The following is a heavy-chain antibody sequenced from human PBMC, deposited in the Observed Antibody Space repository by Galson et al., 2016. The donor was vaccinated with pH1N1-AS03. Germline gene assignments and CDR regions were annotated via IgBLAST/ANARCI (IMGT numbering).Heavy chain of an antibody. Sequence: SCKASVYTFSTYVVSLVRQAPGQGLEWMGWISGYDDDTNYEHNVDGRVTMTTDKNTSTVYMELRSLRSDDTAVYYCARDRGLRPDTVDIWGQGTWVTVSS. J-gene: IGHJ3*02. CDR1: VYTFSTYV. D-gene: IGHD2-21*01. CDR2: ISGYDDDT. CDR3: ARDRGLRPDTVDI. V-gene: IGHV1-18*04.